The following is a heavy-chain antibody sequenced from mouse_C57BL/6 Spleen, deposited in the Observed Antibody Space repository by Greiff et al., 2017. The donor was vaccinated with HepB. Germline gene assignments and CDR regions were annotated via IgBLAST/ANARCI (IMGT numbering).Heavy chain of an antibody. Sequence: DVKLQESGPGLVKPSQSLSLTCSVPGYSITSGYYWNWIRQFPGNKLEWMGYISYDGSNNYNPSLKNRISITRDTSKNQFFLKLNSVTTEDTATYYCARHYGSSQFAYWGQGTLVTVSA. CDR1: GYSITSGYY. CDR3: ARHYGSSQFAY. D-gene: IGHD1-1*01. J-gene: IGHJ3*01. V-gene: IGHV3-6*01. CDR2: ISYDGSN.